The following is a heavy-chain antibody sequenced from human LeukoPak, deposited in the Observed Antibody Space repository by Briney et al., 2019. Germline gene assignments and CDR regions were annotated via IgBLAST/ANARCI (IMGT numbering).Heavy chain of an antibody. CDR2: IYHGGAN. CDR1: GGSISTYY. V-gene: IGHV4-59*01. CDR3: ARGLIAVAGYDY. D-gene: IGHD6-19*01. Sequence: ETRSLTCTVSGGSISTYYWTWIRQPPGQGLEWIGYIYHGGANKYNPSLKTRVTISVDTSKDQFSLTLASVSAADTATYYCARGLIAVAGYDYWGQGT. J-gene: IGHJ4*02.